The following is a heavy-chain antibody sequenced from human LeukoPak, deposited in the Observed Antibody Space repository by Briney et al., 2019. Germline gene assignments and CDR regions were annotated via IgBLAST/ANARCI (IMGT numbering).Heavy chain of an antibody. J-gene: IGHJ5*02. V-gene: IGHV1-2*02. CDR3: ARADFIDAGPYLIGP. CDR1: GYSFTDYY. D-gene: IGHD3-3*01. CDR2: INTKSGRA. Sequence: ASVKVSCKTSGYSFTDYYIHWVRQAPGQGLEWMGWINTKSGRASSARKFQGRVTMTRDPSITTVYMDMAWLTSDDTAIYFCARADFIDAGPYLIGPWGQGTLVTVSS.